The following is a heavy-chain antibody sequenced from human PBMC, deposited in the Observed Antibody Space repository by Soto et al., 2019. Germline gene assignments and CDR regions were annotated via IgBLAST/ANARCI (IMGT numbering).Heavy chain of an antibody. CDR2: IKEDGTNT. D-gene: IGHD3-10*01. V-gene: IGHV3-7*01. CDR1: GFAFNNDW. CDR3: ARGGGIVDN. Sequence: EVQVVESGGDLVQPGGSLRLSCAASGFAFNNDWMTWVRQASGKGLEWVASIKEDGTNTYYADSVRGRFTLSRDNTKNSLYLQMNSLRAGDTAVYYCARGGGIVDNWGQGTRVTVSS. J-gene: IGHJ4*02.